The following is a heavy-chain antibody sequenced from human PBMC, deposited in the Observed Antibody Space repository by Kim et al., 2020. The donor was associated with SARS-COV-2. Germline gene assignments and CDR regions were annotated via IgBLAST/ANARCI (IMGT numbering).Heavy chain of an antibody. CDR1: GGSISSYY. D-gene: IGHD4-17*01. CDR2: IYYSGST. J-gene: IGHJ4*02. Sequence: SETLSLTCTVSGGSISSYYWSWIRQPPGKGLEWIGYIYYSGSTNYNPSLKSRVTISVDTSKNQFSLKLSSVTAADTAVYYCARVDPYGDYSSDYWGQGTLVTVSS. V-gene: IGHV4-59*13. CDR3: ARVDPYGDYSSDY.